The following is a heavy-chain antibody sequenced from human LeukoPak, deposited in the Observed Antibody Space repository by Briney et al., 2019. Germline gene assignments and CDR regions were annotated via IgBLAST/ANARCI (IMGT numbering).Heavy chain of an antibody. J-gene: IGHJ4*02. CDR2: INGDGSGT. D-gene: IGHD5-12*01. Sequence: GGSLRLSCAASGFTFSSYWIHWVRQAPGKGLVWVSRINGDGSGTGYADSVKGRFTISRDNAKNSLYLQMSSLRAEDTAVYYCVTDVSGSLGDWGQGTLVTVSS. CDR3: VTDVSGSLGD. CDR1: GFTFSSYW. V-gene: IGHV3-74*01.